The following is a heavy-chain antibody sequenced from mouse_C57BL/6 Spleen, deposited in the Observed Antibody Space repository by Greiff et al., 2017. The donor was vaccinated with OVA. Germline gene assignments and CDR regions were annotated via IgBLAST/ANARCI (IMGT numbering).Heavy chain of an antibody. CDR1: GFTFSSYA. Sequence: VQLKESGGGLVKPGGSLKLSCAASGFTFSSYAMSWVRQTPEKRLEWVATISDGGSYTYYPDNVKGRFTISRDNAKNNLYLQMSHLKSEDTAMYYCARDATVDYAMDYWGQGTSVTVSS. CDR3: ARDATVDYAMDY. D-gene: IGHD1-1*01. CDR2: ISDGGSYT. V-gene: IGHV5-4*01. J-gene: IGHJ4*01.